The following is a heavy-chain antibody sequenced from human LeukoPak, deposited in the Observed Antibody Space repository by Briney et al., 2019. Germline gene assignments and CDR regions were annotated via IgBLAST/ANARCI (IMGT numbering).Heavy chain of an antibody. Sequence: SETLSLTCTVSGGSISSYYWSWIRQPAGKGLEWIGRIYTSGSTNYNPSLKSRVTMSVDTSKNQFSLKLSSVTAADTAVCYCARSSGWYLGRKNWFDPWGQGTLVTVSS. D-gene: IGHD6-19*01. CDR1: GGSISSYY. CDR2: IYTSGST. J-gene: IGHJ5*02. CDR3: ARSSGWYLGRKNWFDP. V-gene: IGHV4-4*07.